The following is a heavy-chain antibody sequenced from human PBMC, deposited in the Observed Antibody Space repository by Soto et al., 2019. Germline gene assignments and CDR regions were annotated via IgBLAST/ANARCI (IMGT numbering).Heavy chain of an antibody. CDR3: ARRYGASFDY. V-gene: IGHV4-59*01. CDR1: GGSISSYY. Sequence: SETLSLTCTVSGGSISSYYWSWIRQPPGKGLEWIGYIYYSGSTNYNPSLKSRVTISVDTSKNQFSLKLSSVTAADTAVYYCARRYGASFDYWSQGTLVTVSS. CDR2: IYYSGST. D-gene: IGHD4-17*01. J-gene: IGHJ4*02.